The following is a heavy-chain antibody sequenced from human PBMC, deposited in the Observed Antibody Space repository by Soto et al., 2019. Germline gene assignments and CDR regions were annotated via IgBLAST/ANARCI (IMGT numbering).Heavy chain of an antibody. CDR3: ARSLSVDTAMVYGY. CDR2: TYYSGST. V-gene: IGHV4-31*03. D-gene: IGHD5-18*01. Sequence: SETLSLTCTVSGGSISSGGYYWSWIRQHPGKGLEWIGYTYYSGSTYYNPSLKSRVTISVDTSKNQFSLKLSSVTAADTAVYYCARSLSVDTAMVYGYWGQGTQVTVSS. CDR1: GGSISSGGYY. J-gene: IGHJ4*02.